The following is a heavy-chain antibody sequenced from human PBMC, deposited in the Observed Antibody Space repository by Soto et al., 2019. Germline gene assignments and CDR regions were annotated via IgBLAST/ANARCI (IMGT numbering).Heavy chain of an antibody. CDR2: ISCYNGDT. D-gene: IGHD3-10*01. Sequence: ASVKVSCKASGYTFTHHGISWVRQAPGQGPEWMGWISCYNGDTKYAQNVQGRVTMTTDTSATTAYMELRSLRSDDTAVYYCAREGGDGSGPADYWGQGTLVTVSS. V-gene: IGHV1-18*01. CDR3: AREGGDGSGPADY. J-gene: IGHJ4*02. CDR1: GYTFTHHG.